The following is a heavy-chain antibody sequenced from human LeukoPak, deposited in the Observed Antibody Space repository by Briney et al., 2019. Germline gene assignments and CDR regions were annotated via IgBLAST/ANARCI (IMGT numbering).Heavy chain of an antibody. CDR3: ARGGRYYGSGSYYKGFDP. CDR1: GGTFSSYA. Sequence: ASVKVSCKASGGTFSSYAISWVRQAPGQGLEWMGGIIPIFGTANYAQKFQGRVTMTRNTSISTAYMELSSLRSEDTAVYYCARGGRYYGSGSYYKGFDPWGQGTLVTVSS. V-gene: IGHV1-69*05. CDR2: IIPIFGTA. D-gene: IGHD3-10*01. J-gene: IGHJ5*02.